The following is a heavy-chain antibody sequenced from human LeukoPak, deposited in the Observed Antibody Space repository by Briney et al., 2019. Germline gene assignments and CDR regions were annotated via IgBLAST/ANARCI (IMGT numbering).Heavy chain of an antibody. CDR3: ARGGVVGATSESLSYYYGTDV. V-gene: IGHV1-69*04. CDR1: GGTFSSYA. J-gene: IGHJ6*02. CDR2: IIPILGIA. Sequence: GSSVKVSCKASGGTFSSYAISWVRQAPGQGLEWMGRIIPILGIANYAQKFQGRVTITADKSTSTAYMELSSLRSEDTAVYYCARGGVVGATSESLSYYYGTDVWGQGTTVTVSS. D-gene: IGHD1-26*01.